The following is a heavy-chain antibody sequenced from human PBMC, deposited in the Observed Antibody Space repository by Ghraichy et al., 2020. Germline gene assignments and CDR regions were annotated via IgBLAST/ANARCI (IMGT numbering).Heavy chain of an antibody. CDR1: GYTFTGYY. CDR2: INPNSGGT. J-gene: IGHJ6*02. CDR3: ARENWNDFASMDV. Sequence: ASVKVSCKASGYTFTGYYMHWVRQAPGQGLEWMGRINPNSGGTNYAQKFQGRVTMTRDTSISTAYMELSRLRSDDTAVYYCARENWNDFASMDVWGQGTTVTVSS. V-gene: IGHV1-2*06. D-gene: IGHD1-1*01.